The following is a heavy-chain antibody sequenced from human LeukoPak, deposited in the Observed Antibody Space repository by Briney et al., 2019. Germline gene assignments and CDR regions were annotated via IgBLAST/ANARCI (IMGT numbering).Heavy chain of an antibody. V-gene: IGHV4-34*01. D-gene: IGHD2-15*01. J-gene: IGHJ4*02. CDR3: ASMVVVAATIFDY. CDR1: GGSFSGYY. Sequence: MPSETLSLTCAVYGGSFSGYYWSWIRQPPGKGLEWIGEINHSGSTNYNPSLKSRVTISVDTSKNQFSLKLRSVTAADTAVYYCASMVVVAATIFDYWGQGTLVTVSS. CDR2: INHSGST.